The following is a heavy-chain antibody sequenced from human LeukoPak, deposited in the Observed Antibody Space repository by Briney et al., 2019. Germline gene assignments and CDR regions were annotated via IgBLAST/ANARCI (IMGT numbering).Heavy chain of an antibody. V-gene: IGHV5-51*01. J-gene: IGHJ4*02. CDR2: IYPGDSDT. D-gene: IGHD6-13*01. Sequence: GASLKISCXGSGYSFTSYWIGWVRQMPGEGLEWMGIIYPGDSDTRYSPSFQGQVTISADKSTSTAYLQWSSLKASDTAMYYCARLPGIAAAIDYWGQGTLVTVSS. CDR1: GYSFTSYW. CDR3: ARLPGIAAAIDY.